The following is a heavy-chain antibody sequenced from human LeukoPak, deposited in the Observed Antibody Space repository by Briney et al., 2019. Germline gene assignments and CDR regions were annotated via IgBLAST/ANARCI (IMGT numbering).Heavy chain of an antibody. CDR3: VAGEWGARDSCDL. D-gene: IGHD1-26*01. CDR2: INQDGSQK. Sequence: GGSLRLSCAASGFTFSIYLMLWVRQAPGKGLEWVANINQDGSQKYYVDSVKGRFTISRDNAKNSFFLQMSSLRAEDTSVYYCVAGEWGARDSCDLWGRGTMVTVSS. CDR1: GFTFSIYL. J-gene: IGHJ3*01. V-gene: IGHV3-7*01.